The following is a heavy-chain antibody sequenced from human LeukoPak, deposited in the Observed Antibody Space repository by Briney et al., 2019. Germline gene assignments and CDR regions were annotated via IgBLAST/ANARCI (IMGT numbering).Heavy chain of an antibody. J-gene: IGHJ3*02. Sequence: GGSLRLSCAASGFTFSSYAMHWVRQAPGKGLEWVAVISYDGSNKYYADSVKGRFTISRDNSKNTLYLQMSSLRAEDTAVYYCAREGRWPRAFDIWGQGTMVTVSS. D-gene: IGHD5-12*01. CDR2: ISYDGSNK. CDR3: AREGRWPRAFDI. CDR1: GFTFSSYA. V-gene: IGHV3-30-3*01.